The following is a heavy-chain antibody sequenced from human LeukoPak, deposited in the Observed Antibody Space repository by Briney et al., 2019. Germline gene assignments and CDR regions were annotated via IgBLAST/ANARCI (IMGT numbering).Heavy chain of an antibody. Sequence: GGSLRLSCAASGFTFSSYSMNWVRQAPGKGLEWVSSISSSSSYIYYADSVKGRFTISRDNSKNTLYLQMNSLRAEDTAVYYCATHSRIAAAAGVRNYFDYWGQGTLVTVSS. J-gene: IGHJ4*02. D-gene: IGHD6-25*01. V-gene: IGHV3-21*04. CDR2: ISSSSSYI. CDR3: ATHSRIAAAAGVRNYFDY. CDR1: GFTFSSYS.